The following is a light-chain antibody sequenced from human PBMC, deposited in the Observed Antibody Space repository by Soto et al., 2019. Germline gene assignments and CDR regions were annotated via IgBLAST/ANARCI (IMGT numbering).Light chain of an antibody. CDR1: QSVSSSY. Sequence: EIVLTQSPGTLSLSPGERATLSCRASQSVSSSYLAWYQQNPGQAPRLLIYGASSRATGIPDRFSGSGSGTDFTLTISRLEPEYFAVYYCQQYGSSRYTLGQGTKLEIK. J-gene: IGKJ2*01. CDR3: QQYGSSRYT. V-gene: IGKV3-20*01. CDR2: GAS.